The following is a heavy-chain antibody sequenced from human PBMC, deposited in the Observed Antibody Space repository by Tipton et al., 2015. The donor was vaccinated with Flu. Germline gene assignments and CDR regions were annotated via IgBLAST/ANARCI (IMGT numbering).Heavy chain of an antibody. CDR3: ARGQDAYKQGH. V-gene: IGHV4-34*01. CDR2: ICPDGSS. D-gene: IGHD5-24*01. J-gene: IGHJ4*02. CDR1: GESFSGSH. Sequence: TLSLTCTVYGESFSGSHWSWIRQPPGRGLEWIGEICPDGSSANNASLKSRVTISIDTSKNQFTLKLSSVTAADTGVYFWARGQDAYKQGHWGQGTLVTVSS.